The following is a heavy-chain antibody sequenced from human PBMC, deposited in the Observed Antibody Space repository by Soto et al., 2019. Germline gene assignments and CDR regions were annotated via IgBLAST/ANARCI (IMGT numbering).Heavy chain of an antibody. V-gene: IGHV5-51*01. D-gene: IGHD6-13*01. CDR3: ARQGYRGWFDP. Sequence: PGESLKISCQASGYDFTTYWIGWLRQMPGKGLEWMGIIYPDDSDTRYSPSFQGQITVSADKSITTAYLQWSSLKASDTAMYYCARQGYRGWFDPWGQGTLVTVSS. CDR2: IYPDDSDT. J-gene: IGHJ5*02. CDR1: GYDFTTYW.